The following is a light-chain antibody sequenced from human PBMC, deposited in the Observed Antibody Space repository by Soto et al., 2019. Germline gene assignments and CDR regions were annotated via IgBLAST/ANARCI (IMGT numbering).Light chain of an antibody. V-gene: IGLV6-57*04. CDR1: SGNIANNY. Sequence: NFMLTQPHSASESPGQTVTISCTRSSGNIANNYVQWYQQRPGSAPTTVIYDDDQRPSGVPDRFSGSIDRSSNSASLTISGLKTEDEADYYCLSYDGSSQGVFGGGTQLTVL. CDR2: DDD. CDR3: LSYDGSSQGV. J-gene: IGLJ3*02.